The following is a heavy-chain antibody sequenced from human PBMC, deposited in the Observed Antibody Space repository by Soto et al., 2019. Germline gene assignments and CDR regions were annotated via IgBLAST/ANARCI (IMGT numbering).Heavy chain of an antibody. V-gene: IGHV4-4*02. D-gene: IGHD2-21*02. Sequence: SETLSLTXGVSGGTVASSHWWSWVRQSPGGGLEWIGNVYHTGDTNFNPSLQSRVTISVDKSNNQFSLRLNSLTAADTAVYFCAREIVTAGGNNYFDPWGPGTLVTVSS. CDR2: VYHTGDT. J-gene: IGHJ5*02. CDR1: GGTVASSHW. CDR3: AREIVTAGGNNYFDP.